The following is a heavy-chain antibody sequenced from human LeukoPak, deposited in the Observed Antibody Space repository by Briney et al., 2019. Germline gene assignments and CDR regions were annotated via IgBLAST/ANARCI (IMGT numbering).Heavy chain of an antibody. J-gene: IGHJ3*02. CDR3: ARDQGGSSYRHAFDI. CDR1: GGSISSGGFS. CDR2: IYHSGST. Sequence: SETLSLTCAVSGGSISSGGFSWNWIRQPPGKDLEWIGYIYHSGSTYYNPSLKSRVTISVDRSKNHFSLKLNSMTTADTAVYYCARDQGGSSYRHAFDIWGQGTMVTVSS. D-gene: IGHD1-26*01. V-gene: IGHV4-30-2*01.